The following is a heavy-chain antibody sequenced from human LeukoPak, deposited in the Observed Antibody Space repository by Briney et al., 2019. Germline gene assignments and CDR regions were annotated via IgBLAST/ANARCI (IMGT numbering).Heavy chain of an antibody. CDR2: IKSETDGGAK. J-gene: IGHJ4*02. CDR3: TTLVGAPTY. Sequence: GGSLRLSCAASGFNFNYAWMTWVRQAPGKGLEWVGRIKSETDGGAKDYAAPVKGRFSISRDDSKSILYLEMTSLKTEDTAVYYCTTLVGAPTYWGQGTLVTVSS. D-gene: IGHD1-26*01. V-gene: IGHV3-15*01. CDR1: GFNFNYAW.